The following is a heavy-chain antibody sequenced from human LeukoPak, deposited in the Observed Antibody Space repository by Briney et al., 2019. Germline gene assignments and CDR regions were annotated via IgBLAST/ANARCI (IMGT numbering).Heavy chain of an antibody. CDR3: ARDPGSGYDRFDY. J-gene: IGHJ4*02. Sequence: ASVKVSCKASGYTFNTYGITWVRQGPGQGLEWVGWISAYSGNTNYAQKLQGRVTMTTDTSTSTAYMELRSLRSDDTAVYYCARDPGSGYDRFDYWGQGTLVTVSS. CDR2: ISAYSGNT. CDR1: GYTFNTYG. D-gene: IGHD5-12*01. V-gene: IGHV1-18*01.